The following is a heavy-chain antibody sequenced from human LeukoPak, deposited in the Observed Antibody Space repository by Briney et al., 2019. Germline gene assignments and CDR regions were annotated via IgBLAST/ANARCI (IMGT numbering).Heavy chain of an antibody. Sequence: SETLSLTCTVSGYSISSGNYWGWIRQSPGKGLEWIGTIYHSGSTYYNPSLKSRVTISVDKSKNQFSLKLSSVTAADTAVYYCARDWQFDAFDIWGQGTMVTVSS. CDR2: IYHSGST. D-gene: IGHD6-19*01. CDR1: GYSISSGNY. J-gene: IGHJ3*02. V-gene: IGHV4-38-2*02. CDR3: ARDWQFDAFDI.